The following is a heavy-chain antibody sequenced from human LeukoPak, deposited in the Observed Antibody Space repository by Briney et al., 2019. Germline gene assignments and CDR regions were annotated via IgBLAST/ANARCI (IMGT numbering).Heavy chain of an antibody. CDR1: EHTFSRYY. Sequence: SVNASYTAFEHTFSRYYINWVRQAPGQGLEWLGIINPSGGSTSYAQKFQGRVTMTRDTSTRTVYMELSSLRSEDTAVYYCARGGYSSSRDPYDYWGQGTLVTVSS. J-gene: IGHJ4*02. CDR2: INPSGGST. V-gene: IGHV1-46*01. CDR3: ARGGYSSSRDPYDY. D-gene: IGHD6-13*01.